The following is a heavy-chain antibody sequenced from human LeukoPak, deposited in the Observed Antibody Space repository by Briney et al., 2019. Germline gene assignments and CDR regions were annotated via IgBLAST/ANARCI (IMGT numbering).Heavy chain of an antibody. D-gene: IGHD3-22*01. CDR3: ARGYYDSSGYHPFDY. J-gene: IGHJ4*02. V-gene: IGHV3-7*04. CDR2: IKEDGSEK. CDR1: GFTVSSSY. Sequence: PGGSLRLSCAASGFTVSSSYMNWVRQAPGKGLEWVANIKEDGSEKYYVDSVKGRFTISRDNAKNSLYLQMNSLRAEDTAVYYRARGYYDSSGYHPFDYWGQGTLVTVSS.